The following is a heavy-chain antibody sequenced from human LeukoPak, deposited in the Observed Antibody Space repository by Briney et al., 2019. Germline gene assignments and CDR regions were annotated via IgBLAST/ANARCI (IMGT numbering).Heavy chain of an antibody. Sequence: GGSLRLSCAASGFTFSSYGMHWVRQAPGRGLEWVAVIWNDGSKKYYADSVKGRFTISRDNAKNSLYLQMNSLRAEDTAVYYCARGFDYYDSSGYYPPWYFDYWGQGTLVTVSS. V-gene: IGHV3-33*01. CDR3: ARGFDYYDSSGYYPPWYFDY. J-gene: IGHJ4*02. D-gene: IGHD3-22*01. CDR2: IWNDGSKK. CDR1: GFTFSSYG.